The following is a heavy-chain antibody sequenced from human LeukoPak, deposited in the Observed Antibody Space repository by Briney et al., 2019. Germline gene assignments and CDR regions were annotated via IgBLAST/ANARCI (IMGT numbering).Heavy chain of an antibody. CDR2: ISYDGSNK. CDR3: AKAGSWFRELLYFDY. Sequence: PGGSLTLSCAASGFTFSSYGMHWVRQAPGKGLEWVGVISYDGSNKYYADSVKRRFTISRDNSTNTLYLQMNSLRADDTAVYYCAKAGSWFRELLYFDYWGQGTRVTVSA. V-gene: IGHV3-30*18. D-gene: IGHD3-10*01. J-gene: IGHJ4*02. CDR1: GFTFSSYG.